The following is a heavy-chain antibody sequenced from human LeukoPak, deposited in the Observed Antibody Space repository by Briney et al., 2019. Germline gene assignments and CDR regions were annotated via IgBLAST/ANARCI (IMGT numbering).Heavy chain of an antibody. CDR2: INSGGSGT. CDR1: GFAFSSNW. D-gene: IGHD4-17*01. CDR3: ARALYGDYGPEVYYYYGMDV. J-gene: IGHJ6*02. Sequence: GGSLRLSCAASGFAFSSNWMHWVRQTPGKGLVWVSRINSGGSGTSYADSVEGRFTISRDNAKNTLYLQMNSLRAEDTAVYYCARALYGDYGPEVYYYYGMDVWGQGTTVTVSS. V-gene: IGHV3-74*01.